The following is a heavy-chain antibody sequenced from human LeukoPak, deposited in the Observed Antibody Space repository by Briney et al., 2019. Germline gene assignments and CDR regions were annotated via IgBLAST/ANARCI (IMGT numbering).Heavy chain of an antibody. Sequence: GGSLRLSCTASGFTFSDYAMSWFRQAPGKGLEWVGFIRNKAYGGTAEYAASVKGRFTISRDDSKTIAYLQMNSPKTEDTAVYYCTSTANYYDSSGYYPEIDYWGQGTLVTVSS. CDR2: IRNKAYGGTA. J-gene: IGHJ4*02. CDR1: GFTFSDYA. V-gene: IGHV3-49*03. CDR3: TSTANYYDSSGYYPEIDY. D-gene: IGHD3-22*01.